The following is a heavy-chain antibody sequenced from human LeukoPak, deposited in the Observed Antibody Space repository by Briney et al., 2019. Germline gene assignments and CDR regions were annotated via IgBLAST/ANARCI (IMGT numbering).Heavy chain of an antibody. V-gene: IGHV1-69*05. CDR3: ARQAAGGPFDY. CDR1: GGTFSSST. Sequence: GASVKVSCKASGGTFSSSTISWVRQAPGQGLEWMGGITPFFGTANYAQKFQGRVTLTTDESTSTAYMELSSLRSEDTAVYYCARQAAGGPFDYWGQGTLVTVSS. D-gene: IGHD6-13*01. J-gene: IGHJ4*02. CDR2: ITPFFGTA.